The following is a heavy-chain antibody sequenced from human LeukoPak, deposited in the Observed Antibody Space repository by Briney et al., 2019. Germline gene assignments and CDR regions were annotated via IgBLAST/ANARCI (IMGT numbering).Heavy chain of an antibody. V-gene: IGHV3-53*01. CDR3: AKRRGYYDSSGSQAPNYYYYYYMDV. J-gene: IGHJ6*03. CDR2: IFTGGGT. CDR1: GFSVRTNF. Sequence: PGGSLRLSCAVSGFSVRTNFMSWVRQAPGKGLEWVSVIFTGGGTDHADSVKGRFTISRDNSKNTLYLQMNSLRAEDTAVYYCAKRRGYYDSSGSQAPNYYYYYYMDVWGKGTTVTISS. D-gene: IGHD3-22*01.